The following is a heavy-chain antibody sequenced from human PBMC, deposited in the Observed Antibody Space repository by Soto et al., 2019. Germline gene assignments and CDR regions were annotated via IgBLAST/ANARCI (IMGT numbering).Heavy chain of an antibody. J-gene: IGHJ4*02. Sequence: QVRLVESGGGLVKPGGSMRLSCAASRFTFSDYSMSWVRQAPGRGQEWVSYIGTSGSATFYADSVKGRFTVSRDDTMSSLYLEMNSLRVEDAAIYYCVRAGPRKGTYVFDYWGQGTLVTFSS. CDR2: IGTSGSAT. D-gene: IGHD3-10*01. V-gene: IGHV3-11*01. CDR3: VRAGPRKGTYVFDY. CDR1: RFTFSDYS.